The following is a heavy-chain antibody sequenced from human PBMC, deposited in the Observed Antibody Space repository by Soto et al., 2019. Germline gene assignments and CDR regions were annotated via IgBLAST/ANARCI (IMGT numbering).Heavy chain of an antibody. J-gene: IGHJ6*01. CDR3: ARERAFGESSPGYYDYGMDV. CDR1: GGSISSSNW. CDR2: NDHSGST. Sequence: QVQLQESGPGLVKPSGTLSLTCAVSGGSISSSNWWSWVRQTRGKGLEWKGENDHSGSTNYNPSLQRRLTISVDKSKNEFSLKLSSVSAADTAVYYCARERAFGESSPGYYDYGMDVWGQGTTVTVSS. V-gene: IGHV4-4*02. D-gene: IGHD3-10*01.